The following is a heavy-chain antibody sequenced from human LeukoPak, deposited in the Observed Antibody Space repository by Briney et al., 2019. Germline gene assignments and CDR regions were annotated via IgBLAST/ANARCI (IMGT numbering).Heavy chain of an antibody. CDR2: IYTSGST. V-gene: IGHV4-4*07. Sequence: SETLSLTCTVSGGPISNYYWSWILQPAGEGLEWIGRIYTSGSTNYNPSLKSRVTMSVDTSKNQFSLKLNSVTAADTAMYYCARDSSGNDIWGQGTLVSVSS. CDR1: GGPISNYY. J-gene: IGHJ3*02. CDR3: ARDSSGNDI. D-gene: IGHD3-22*01.